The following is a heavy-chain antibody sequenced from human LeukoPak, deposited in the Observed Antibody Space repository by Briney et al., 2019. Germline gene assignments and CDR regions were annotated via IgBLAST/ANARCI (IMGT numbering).Heavy chain of an antibody. V-gene: IGHV3-23*01. D-gene: IGHD3-10*02. CDR2: ISGSGGST. Sequence: GGSLRLSCAASGFTFSSYGMSWVRRAPGKGLEWVSAISGSGGSTYYADSVKGWFTISRDNSKNSLYLQMNSLRAEGTAVYYCAELGITMIGGVWGKGTTVTISS. CDR1: GFTFSSYG. J-gene: IGHJ6*04. CDR3: AELGITMIGGV.